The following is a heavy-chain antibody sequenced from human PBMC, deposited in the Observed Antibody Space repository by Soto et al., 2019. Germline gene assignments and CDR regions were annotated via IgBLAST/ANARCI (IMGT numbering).Heavy chain of an antibody. J-gene: IGHJ4*02. Sequence: GESLKISCKASGYSFTTYWIGWVRQAPGQRLEWMGWINGGNGNTYYSEHFQGRATFTRDTSAGTVYMQLSSLTSEDTAVYYCPRDDSGFSGSHYIDYFNYWGQGALVTAS. CDR3: PRDDSGFSGSHYIDYFNY. CDR2: INGGNGNT. V-gene: IGHV1-3*01. D-gene: IGHD1-26*01. CDR1: GYSFTTYW.